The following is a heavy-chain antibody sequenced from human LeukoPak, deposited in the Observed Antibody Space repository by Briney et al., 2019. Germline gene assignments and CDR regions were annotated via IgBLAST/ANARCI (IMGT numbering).Heavy chain of an antibody. J-gene: IGHJ4*02. V-gene: IGHV4-31*03. Sequence: TSGTLSLTCSVSGGSIGSGGYYWSWIRQHPGKGLEWIGYIYYSGNSFYNPSLKSRVTMSVDTSKNQFSLKLSSVAAADTAVYYCAAGLAAAFFDFWGQGTLVTVSS. CDR1: GGSIGSGGYY. CDR2: IYYSGNS. CDR3: AAGLAAAFFDF. D-gene: IGHD6-13*01.